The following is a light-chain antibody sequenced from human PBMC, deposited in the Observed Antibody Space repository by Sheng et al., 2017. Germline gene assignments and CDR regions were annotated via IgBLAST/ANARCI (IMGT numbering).Light chain of an antibody. V-gene: IGKV4-1*01. Sequence: DIVMTQSPDSLAVSLGERATINCKSSQSVLYSSNNKNCLAWYQQKPGQPPKLVIYWASTRESGVPDRFSGSGSGTDFTLTISSLQAEDVAVYYCQQYYSIPWTFGQGTKVEIK. CDR1: QSVLYSSNNKNC. J-gene: IGKJ1*01. CDR3: QQYYSIPWT. CDR2: WAS.